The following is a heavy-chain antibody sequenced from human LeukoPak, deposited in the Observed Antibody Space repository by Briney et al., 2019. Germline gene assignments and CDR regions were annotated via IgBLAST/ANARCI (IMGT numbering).Heavy chain of an antibody. CDR1: GFTFGSYA. V-gene: IGHV3-23*01. CDR3: AKHRSGIAASGSNY. CDR2: ISGSGGST. D-gene: IGHD6-13*01. Sequence: PGGSLRLSCAASGFTFGSYAMYWVRQAPGKGLEWVSGISGSGGSTFYADSVKGRFTISRDDSNNTLYLQMNNLKVEDTAVYYCAKHRSGIAASGSNYWGQGTLVSVSS. J-gene: IGHJ4*02.